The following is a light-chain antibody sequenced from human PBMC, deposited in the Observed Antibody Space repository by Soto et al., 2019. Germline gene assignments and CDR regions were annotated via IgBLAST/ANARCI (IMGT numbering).Light chain of an antibody. V-gene: IGKV1-6*01. J-gene: IGKJ1*01. CDR1: QAIRGD. CDR3: LQDFNYPWT. CDR2: AAS. Sequence: SSLSASVGDRVTITCRASQAIRGDLAWFQQKPGKAPKLLIYAASSLQSEVPSRFSGSGSASEYTLTISSLQPEDFATYFCLQDFNYPWTFGQGTKVDIK.